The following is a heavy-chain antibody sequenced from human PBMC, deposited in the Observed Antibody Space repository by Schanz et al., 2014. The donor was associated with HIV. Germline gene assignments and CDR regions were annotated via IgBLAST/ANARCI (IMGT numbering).Heavy chain of an antibody. Sequence: QVQLVESGGGVVQPGRSLRLSCAASGFTFSNYGMHWVRQAPGKGLEWVAVIWYDGSNKYYADSVKGRFTISRDNSKNTLYLQMNSLRDEDTAVYYCARGDGGYWYYFDYWGQGTLVTVSS. V-gene: IGHV3-33*01. J-gene: IGHJ4*02. CDR2: IWYDGSNK. D-gene: IGHD5-12*01. CDR3: ARGDGGYWYYFDY. CDR1: GFTFSNYG.